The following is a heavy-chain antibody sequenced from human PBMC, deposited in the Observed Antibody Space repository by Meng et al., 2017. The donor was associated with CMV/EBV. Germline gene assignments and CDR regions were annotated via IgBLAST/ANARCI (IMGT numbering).Heavy chain of an antibody. J-gene: IGHJ4*02. CDR3: ARLLYYDFWSGCGY. CDR1: GFTFSSYW. Sequence: SCAASGFTFSSYWMSWVRQAPGKGLEWVANIKQDGSEKYYVDSVKGRFTISRDNAKNSLYLQMNSLRAEDTAVYYCARLLYYDFWSGCGYWGQGTLVTVSS. CDR2: IKQDGSEK. D-gene: IGHD3-3*01. V-gene: IGHV3-7*01.